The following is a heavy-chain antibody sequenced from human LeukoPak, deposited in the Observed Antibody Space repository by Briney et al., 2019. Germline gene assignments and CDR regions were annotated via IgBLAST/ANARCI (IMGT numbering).Heavy chain of an antibody. D-gene: IGHD3-22*01. J-gene: IGHJ3*02. CDR2: ISFDGST. CDR1: GFTFSDYW. V-gene: IGHV3-74*01. CDR3: AKDRCYDSSGYYSTCAFDI. Sequence: PGGSLRLSCAASGFTFSDYWMHWVRQAPGKGLVWVSCISFDGSTTYADSVKGRFTISRDNSKNTLYLQMNSLRAEDTAVYYCAKDRCYDSSGYYSTCAFDIWGQGTMVTVSS.